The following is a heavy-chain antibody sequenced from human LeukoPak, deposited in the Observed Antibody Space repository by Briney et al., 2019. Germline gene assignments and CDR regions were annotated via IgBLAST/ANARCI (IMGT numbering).Heavy chain of an antibody. CDR3: ARVFSSENDY. CDR1: GYTFTNYG. J-gene: IGHJ4*02. V-gene: IGHV1-3*01. Sequence: GASVKVSCKASGYTFTNYGISWVRQAPGQRLEWMGWINAGNGNTKYSQKFQGRVTITRDTSASTAYMELSSLRSEDTAVYYCARVFSSENDYWGQGTLVTVSS. CDR2: INAGNGNT. D-gene: IGHD6-25*01.